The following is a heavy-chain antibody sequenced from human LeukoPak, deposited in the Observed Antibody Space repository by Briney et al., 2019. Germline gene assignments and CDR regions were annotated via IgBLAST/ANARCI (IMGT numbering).Heavy chain of an antibody. V-gene: IGHV3-11*01. CDR3: ARDPLNDYYDSSGYYNWFDP. J-gene: IGHJ5*02. CDR1: GFTFSDYC. Sequence: GGSLRLSCAASGFTFSDYCMSWIRQAPGKGLEWVSYISSSGSTIYYADSVKGRFTISRDNAKNSLYLRMNSLRAEDTAVYYCARDPLNDYYDSSGYYNWFDPWGQGTLVTVSS. D-gene: IGHD3-22*01. CDR2: ISSSGSTI.